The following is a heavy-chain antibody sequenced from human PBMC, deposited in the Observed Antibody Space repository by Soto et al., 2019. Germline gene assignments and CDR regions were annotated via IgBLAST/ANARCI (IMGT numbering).Heavy chain of an antibody. CDR2: IFHSGST. CDR3: ARVYSRSYSAD. J-gene: IGHJ4*02. CDR1: GGSITSNNW. Sequence: PSETLSLTCAVSGGSITSNNWWSWVRQPPGKGLEWIGEIFHSGSTYYNPSLKARVTISVDKSKNQFSLKLSSVTAADTAVYYCARVYSRSYSADWGQGTLVPVAS. V-gene: IGHV4-4*02. D-gene: IGHD1-26*01.